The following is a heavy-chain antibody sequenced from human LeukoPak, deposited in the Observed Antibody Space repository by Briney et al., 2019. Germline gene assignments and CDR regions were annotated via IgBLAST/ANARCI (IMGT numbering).Heavy chain of an antibody. CDR2: IYYSGST. Sequence: SETLSLTCSVSGGSMNSYYWSWIRQSPGKGLEWIGYIYYSGSTNYNPSLKSRVTISVDTSKNQFSLKLSSVTAADTAVYYCARDSDRSGWFPVYWGQGTLVTVSS. V-gene: IGHV4-59*12. CDR3: ARDSDRSGWFPVY. J-gene: IGHJ4*02. CDR1: GGSMNSYY. D-gene: IGHD6-19*01.